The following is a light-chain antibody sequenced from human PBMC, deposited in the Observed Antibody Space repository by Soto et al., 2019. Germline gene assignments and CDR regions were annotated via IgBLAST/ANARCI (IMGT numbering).Light chain of an antibody. Sequence: IVLTQSPGTLSLSPGERASLSCRASQSISHKYLAWYQQEPGQAPRLLIHGVSIRATGIPDRFSGSGSGTDFTLTISRLAPEDSAVYYCQLYSGSPWTFGQGTTVEIK. V-gene: IGKV3-20*01. CDR1: QSISHKY. CDR3: QLYSGSPWT. J-gene: IGKJ1*01. CDR2: GVS.